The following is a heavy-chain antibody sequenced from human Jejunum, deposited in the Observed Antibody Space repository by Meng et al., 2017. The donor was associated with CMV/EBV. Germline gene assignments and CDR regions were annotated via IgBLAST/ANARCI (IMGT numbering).Heavy chain of an antibody. CDR3: AREKRFTTYFDS. V-gene: IGHV3-23*01. J-gene: IGHJ4*02. CDR1: GFTFSTYA. D-gene: IGHD1-26*01. CDR2: ISGSGGST. Sequence: AASGFTFSTYAMSWVRQAPGKGLEWVSAISGSGGSTFYADSVKGRFTISRDNSKNTLYLQMNSLRAEDTALYYCAREKRFTTYFDSWGRGALVTVSS.